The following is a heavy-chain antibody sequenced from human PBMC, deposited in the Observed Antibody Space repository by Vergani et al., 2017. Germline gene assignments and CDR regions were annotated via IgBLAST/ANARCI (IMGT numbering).Heavy chain of an antibody. CDR3: ARRRGSGXYDS. V-gene: IGHV3-11*01. J-gene: IGHJ5*01. CDR1: GFTFSDFY. D-gene: IGHD1-26*01. CDR2: IYSSGSTI. Sequence: QVRLVESGGGLVNPGGSLRLSCVASGFTFSDFYMSWIRQAPGKGPEWVSYIYSSGSTIYYADSVKGRFTMSRDNAKNSLYLQINSLRAEDTAVYYCARRRGSGXYDSWGQGTLVTVSS.